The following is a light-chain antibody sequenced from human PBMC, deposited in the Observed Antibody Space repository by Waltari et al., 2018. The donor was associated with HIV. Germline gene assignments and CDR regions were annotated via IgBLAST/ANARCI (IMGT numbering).Light chain of an antibody. V-gene: IGLV1-47*01. CDR3: AAWDASLSAWV. CDR1: NSNIGSNY. J-gene: IGLJ3*02. Sequence: HSVLTQPPSASGTPGQRVTISCSGSNSNIGSNYVYWYQQLPGTAPKLLKYMNNQRPLGVLDRFSGAKSGTSASLAISGLRSDDEADYYCAAWDASLSAWVFGGGTKLTVL. CDR2: MNN.